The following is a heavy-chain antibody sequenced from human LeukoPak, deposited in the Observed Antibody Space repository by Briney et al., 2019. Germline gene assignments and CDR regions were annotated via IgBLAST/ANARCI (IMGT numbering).Heavy chain of an antibody. J-gene: IGHJ4*02. Sequence: PSETRSLTFTVAGGSGRRGGYYWNGIRQHPGKGLEWIGFTSYSEGTYYNPSLMSRITISVDRSQNQFSLKMRDVTAADTAVYFCATADWESFYFDSWGQGALVAVSS. CDR3: ATADWESFYFDS. D-gene: IGHD1-26*01. V-gene: IGHV4-31*03. CDR1: GGSGRRGGYY. CDR2: TSYSEGT.